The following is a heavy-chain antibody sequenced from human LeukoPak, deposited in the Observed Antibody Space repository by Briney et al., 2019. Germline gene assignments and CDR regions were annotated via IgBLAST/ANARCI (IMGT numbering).Heavy chain of an antibody. CDR3: AREGHCSTTSCALDAIEI. CDR2: ISSTSAYI. D-gene: IGHD2-2*01. V-gene: IGHV3-21*01. J-gene: IGHJ3*02. Sequence: GGSLRLSCAASGFALRSYTVTWVRQAPGKGLEWVSSISSTSAYIYYAESVKGRFTISRDNAKNSLSLQMNSLRAEDTAVYYCAREGHCSTTSCALDAIEIWGQGTLVVVSS. CDR1: GFALRSYT.